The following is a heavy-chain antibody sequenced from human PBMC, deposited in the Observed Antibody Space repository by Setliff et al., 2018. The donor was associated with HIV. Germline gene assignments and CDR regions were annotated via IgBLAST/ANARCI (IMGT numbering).Heavy chain of an antibody. D-gene: IGHD6-13*01. V-gene: IGHV3-49*04. CDR2: IRNIAYGESI. J-gene: IGHJ4*02. Sequence: SPKISCTASGFTLADYALSWVRQAPGKGLECAGFIRNIAYGESIEYAASVKDRFTISRDNSKNIAYLQMNNLKTEDTAVYYCTRGGGSNQYYFDYWGQGVPVTVS. CDR1: GFTLADYA. CDR3: TRGGGSNQYYFDY.